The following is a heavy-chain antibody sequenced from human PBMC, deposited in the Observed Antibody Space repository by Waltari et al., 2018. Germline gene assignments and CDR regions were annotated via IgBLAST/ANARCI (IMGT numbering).Heavy chain of an antibody. Sequence: QVQLQQWGAGLLKPSETLSLTCAVYGGSFSGYYWSWIRQPPGKGLEWIGEINHSGSTNYNPSFKSRVTISVDTSKNQFSLKLSSVTAADTAVYYCARVRSEHFDYWGQGTLVTVSS. CDR1: GGSFSGYY. J-gene: IGHJ4*02. V-gene: IGHV4-34*01. CDR2: INHSGST. CDR3: ARVRSEHFDY.